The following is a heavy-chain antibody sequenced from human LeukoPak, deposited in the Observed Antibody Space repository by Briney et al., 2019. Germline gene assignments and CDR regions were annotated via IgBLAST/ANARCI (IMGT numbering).Heavy chain of an antibody. J-gene: IGHJ5*01. CDR2: IYSGGGT. CDR3: AREGDLMGATMDS. V-gene: IGHV3-66*01. CDR1: GFTVSSNY. Sequence: GGSLRLSCAASGFTVSSNYMNWVRQAPGKGLEWISVIYSGGGTYYADSVKGRFTISRDNSKNTLYLQMNRLRAEDTAVYYCAREGDLMGATMDSWGQGTLVIVSS. D-gene: IGHD3-16*01.